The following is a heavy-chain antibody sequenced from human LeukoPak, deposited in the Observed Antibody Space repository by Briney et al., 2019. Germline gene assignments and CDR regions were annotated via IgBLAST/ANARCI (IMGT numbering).Heavy chain of an antibody. CDR2: INPSGGST. Sequence: ASVKVSCKASGYTFTSYYMHWVRQAPGQGLEWMGIINPSGGSTGYAQKFQGRVTLTRDTSTSTVYMELSSLRSEDTAVCYCARDIISSGSTVTENFDYWGQGTLVTVSS. J-gene: IGHJ4*02. D-gene: IGHD4-17*01. CDR1: GYTFTSYY. V-gene: IGHV1-46*01. CDR3: ARDIISSGSTVTENFDY.